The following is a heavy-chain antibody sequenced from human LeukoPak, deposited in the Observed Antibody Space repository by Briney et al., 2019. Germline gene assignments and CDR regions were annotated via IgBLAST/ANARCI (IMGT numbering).Heavy chain of an antibody. V-gene: IGHV4-34*01. D-gene: IGHD3-10*01. CDR1: GGSFSGYY. CDR3: ARYGRLPYSYYYGMDV. CDR2: INHSGST. J-gene: IGHJ6*02. Sequence: SETLSLTCAVYGGSFSGYYWSWIRQPPGKGLEWIGEINHSGSTNYNPSLKSRVTISVDTSKNQFSLKLSSVTAADTAVYYCARYGRLPYSYYYGMDVWGQGTTVTVSS.